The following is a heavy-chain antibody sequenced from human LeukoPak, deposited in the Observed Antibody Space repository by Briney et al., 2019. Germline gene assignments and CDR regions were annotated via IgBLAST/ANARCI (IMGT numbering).Heavy chain of an antibody. CDR1: GFTFSSYA. CDR2: ISGSGGST. V-gene: IGHV3-23*01. J-gene: IGHJ4*02. CDR3: AKDTGYSSGPIDY. Sequence: GGSLRLSCAASGFTFSSYAMSWVRQAPGKGLEWVSAISGSGGSTYYADSVKGRFTISRDNSKNTLYLQMNSLRAEDTAVYYCAKDTGYSSGPIDYGGQETLVTVSS. D-gene: IGHD6-19*01.